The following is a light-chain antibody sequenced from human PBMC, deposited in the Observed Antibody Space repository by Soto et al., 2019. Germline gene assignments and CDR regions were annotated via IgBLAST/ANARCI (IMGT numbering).Light chain of an antibody. Sequence: QSALTQPRSVSGSPGQYVTISCTGASSDVGAYKHVSWYQQHPGKAPKLMIYDVNKRPSGVPDRFSGSKSGNTASLTISGLQAEDEADYYCCSYAGTYSVVFGGGTQLTVL. CDR3: CSYAGTYSVV. J-gene: IGLJ2*01. V-gene: IGLV2-11*01. CDR1: SSDVGAYKH. CDR2: DVN.